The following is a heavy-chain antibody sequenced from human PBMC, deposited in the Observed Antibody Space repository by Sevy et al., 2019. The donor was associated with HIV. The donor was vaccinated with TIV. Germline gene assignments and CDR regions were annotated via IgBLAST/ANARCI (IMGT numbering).Heavy chain of an antibody. V-gene: IGHV3-49*03. CDR2: ITRNSYEAYGGTT. D-gene: IGHD5-12*01. CDR3: TRGLATADTPEYYFDY. CDR1: GFTFDDYA. Sequence: GGSLRLSCTTSGFTFDDYAMSWFRQAPGKGLEWVAFITRNSYEAYGGTTDYAASVKVRFIISRGDSKSVAYLQMNSLKTEDTAVYYCTRGLATADTPEYYFDYWGQGTLVTVSS. J-gene: IGHJ4*02.